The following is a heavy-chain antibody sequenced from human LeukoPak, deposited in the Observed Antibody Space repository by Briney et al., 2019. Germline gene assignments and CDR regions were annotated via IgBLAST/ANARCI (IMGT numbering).Heavy chain of an antibody. Sequence: GESLKISCKGSGYSFTSYWIGWLRQMPGKGLEWMGVIYPGDSDAKYSPFFQGQVTISADKSISTAYLQWSSLKASDTAMYYCARPAYCSGGSCYPLLDYWGQGTLVTVSS. J-gene: IGHJ4*02. D-gene: IGHD2-15*01. CDR2: IYPGDSDA. V-gene: IGHV5-51*01. CDR1: GYSFTSYW. CDR3: ARPAYCSGGSCYPLLDY.